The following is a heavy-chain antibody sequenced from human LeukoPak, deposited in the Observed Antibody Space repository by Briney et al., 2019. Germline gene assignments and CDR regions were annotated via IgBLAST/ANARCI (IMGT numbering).Heavy chain of an antibody. CDR2: ISSSGSTI. CDR1: GFTFSSYE. D-gene: IGHD3-10*01. CDR3: ASALSDYYGSGSSDY. V-gene: IGHV3-48*03. J-gene: IGHJ4*02. Sequence: GGSLRLSCAASGFTFSSYEMNWVRQAPGKGLEWVSYISSSGSTIYYADSVKGRFTISRDNAKNSLYLQMNSLRAEDTAVYYCASALSDYYGSGSSDYWGQGTLVAVSS.